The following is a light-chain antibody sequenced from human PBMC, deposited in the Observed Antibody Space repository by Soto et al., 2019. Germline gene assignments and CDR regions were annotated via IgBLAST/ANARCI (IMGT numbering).Light chain of an antibody. CDR1: QSVPRSY. V-gene: IGKV3-20*01. J-gene: IGKJ5*01. CDR3: QQYGSSIT. Sequence: DIVLTRSPATLSLSPGERATLSCRASQSVPRSYLAWYQQKPGQAPRLLIYGTSSRATGIPDRFSGSGSGTDFTLTISRLEPEDFAVFYCQQYGSSITFGQGTRLEI. CDR2: GTS.